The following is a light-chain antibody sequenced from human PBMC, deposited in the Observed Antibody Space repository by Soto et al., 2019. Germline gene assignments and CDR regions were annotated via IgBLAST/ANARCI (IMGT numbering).Light chain of an antibody. CDR3: AAWDDSLSGYV. CDR2: SNN. CDR1: TSNIGSNT. J-gene: IGLJ1*01. Sequence: QSVLTQPPSASGTPGQRVTISCSGSTSNIGSNTVNWYQQLPGTAPKLLIYSNNQRPSGVPDRFSGSKSGTSASLAISGLQSADEADYYCAAWDDSLSGYVFGTGTKVTV. V-gene: IGLV1-44*01.